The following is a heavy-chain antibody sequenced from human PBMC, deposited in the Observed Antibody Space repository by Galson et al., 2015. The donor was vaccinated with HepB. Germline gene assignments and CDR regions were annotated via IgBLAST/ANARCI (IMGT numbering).Heavy chain of an antibody. J-gene: IGHJ5*02. CDR2: INPSGGST. V-gene: IGHV1-46*01. CDR1: GYTFTSYY. Sequence: SVKVSCKASGYTFTSYYMHWVRQAPGQGLEWMGIINPSGGSTSYAQKFQGRVTMTRDTSTSTVYMELSSLRSEDTAVYYCARAEAYYDFWSGPGGFDPWGQGTLVTVSS. CDR3: ARAEAYYDFWSGPGGFDP. D-gene: IGHD3-3*01.